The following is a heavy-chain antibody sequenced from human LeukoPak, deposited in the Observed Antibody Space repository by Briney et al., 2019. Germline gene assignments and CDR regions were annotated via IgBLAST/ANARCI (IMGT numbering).Heavy chain of an antibody. Sequence: GGSLRLSCAASGFTFSSYAMHWVRQAPGKGLEWVAVISYDGSNKYYADSVKGRFTISRDNSKNTLYLQMNSLRAEDTAVYYCAREESYSGSSYFDYWGQGTLVTVSS. J-gene: IGHJ4*02. CDR3: AREESYSGSSYFDY. V-gene: IGHV3-30-3*01. D-gene: IGHD1-26*01. CDR1: GFTFSSYA. CDR2: ISYDGSNK.